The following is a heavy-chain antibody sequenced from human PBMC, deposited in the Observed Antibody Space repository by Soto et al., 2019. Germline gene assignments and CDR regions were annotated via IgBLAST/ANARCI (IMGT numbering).Heavy chain of an antibody. CDR1: GGSISSGGYS. CDR3: ARDRKVRGGGAFDI. D-gene: IGHD3-10*01. J-gene: IGHJ3*02. V-gene: IGHV4-30-2*01. CDR2: IYHSGST. Sequence: QLQLQESGSGLVKPSQTLSLTCAVSGGSISSGGYSWSWIQQPPGKGLEWIGYIYHSGSTYYNPSLKSRVTISVDRSKNQFSLKLSSVTAADTAVYYCARDRKVRGGGAFDIWGQGTMVTVSS.